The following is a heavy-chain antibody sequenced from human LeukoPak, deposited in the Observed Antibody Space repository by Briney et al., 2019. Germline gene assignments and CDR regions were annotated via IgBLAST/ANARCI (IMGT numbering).Heavy chain of an antibody. CDR3: ATYRQVLLPFES. D-gene: IGHD2-8*02. V-gene: IGHV3-23*01. J-gene: IGHJ4*02. CDR1: GFTFSTFA. Sequence: GGSLRLSCTASGFTFSTFAMIWVRQPPGKGLEWVSSIFPSGGEIHYADSVRGRFTISRDNSKSTLSLQMNSLRAEDTAVYYCATYRQVLLPFESWGQGTLVTVSS. CDR2: IFPSGGEI.